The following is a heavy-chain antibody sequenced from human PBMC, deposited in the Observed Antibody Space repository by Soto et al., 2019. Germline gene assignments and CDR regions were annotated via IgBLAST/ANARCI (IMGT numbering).Heavy chain of an antibody. Sequence: GASVKVSCKASGGTFSSYAISWVRQAPGQGLEWMGGIIPIFGTANYAQKFQGRVTITADESTSTAYMELSSLRSEDTAVYYCAKLSSGWFGPFDYWGQGTLVTVSS. D-gene: IGHD6-19*01. CDR1: GGTFSSYA. CDR3: AKLSSGWFGPFDY. V-gene: IGHV1-69*13. J-gene: IGHJ4*02. CDR2: IIPIFGTA.